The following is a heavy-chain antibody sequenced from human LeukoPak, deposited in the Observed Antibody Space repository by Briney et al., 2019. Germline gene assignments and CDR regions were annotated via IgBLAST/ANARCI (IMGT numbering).Heavy chain of an antibody. V-gene: IGHV4-34*01. CDR3: ARGRAYGSGKPLDY. Sequence: SGTLSLTCAVYGGSFSGYYWSWLRQPPWKGLDWIGEINHSGSTTYNPSLKSRVTISVDTSKNQFSLKLSSVTAADTAVYYCARGRAYGSGKPLDYWGQGTLVTVSS. J-gene: IGHJ4*02. D-gene: IGHD3-10*01. CDR1: GGSFSGYY. CDR2: INHSGST.